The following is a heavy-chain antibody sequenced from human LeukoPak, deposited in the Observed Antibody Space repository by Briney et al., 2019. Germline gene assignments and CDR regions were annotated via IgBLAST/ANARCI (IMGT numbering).Heavy chain of an antibody. Sequence: GASVKVSCKASGYTFTSYGISWVRQAPGQGLEWMGWISAYNGNTNYAQKLQGRVTMTTDTSTSKAYMELRSLRSDDTAVYYCARDLPIVGATRFDPWGQGTLVTVSS. CDR2: ISAYNGNT. J-gene: IGHJ5*02. D-gene: IGHD1-26*01. V-gene: IGHV1-18*01. CDR1: GYTFTSYG. CDR3: ARDLPIVGATRFDP.